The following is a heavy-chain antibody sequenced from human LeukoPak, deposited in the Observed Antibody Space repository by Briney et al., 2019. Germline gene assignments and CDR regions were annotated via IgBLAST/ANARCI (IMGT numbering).Heavy chain of an antibody. Sequence: SLRLSCTASGFTFXDYVMSWVRQAPGKGLEWVGFIRSKAYGGTTEYAASVKGRFTISRDDSKSSAYLQINSLKTDDTAVYYCARGGYKYAYWGQGTLVTVSS. CDR1: GFTFXDYV. CDR3: ARGGYKYAY. V-gene: IGHV3-49*04. D-gene: IGHD5-24*01. J-gene: IGHJ4*02. CDR2: IRSKAYGGTT.